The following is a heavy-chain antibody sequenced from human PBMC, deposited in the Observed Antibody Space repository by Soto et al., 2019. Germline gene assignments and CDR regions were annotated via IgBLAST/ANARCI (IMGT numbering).Heavy chain of an antibody. CDR2: IGVYNGKT. D-gene: IGHD2-2*02. CDR1: GYTFTKYG. Sequence: QEQLVQSGGEVKKPGASVRVSCKASGYTFTKYGITWVRQAPGQGLEWMGWIGVYNGKTNYARKLQGRVIMTADTSASTAYMELSSLRSDDPAVYYCSRARYCTSPSCYNHYYYGMDIWGQGTTVSVSS. CDR3: SRARYCTSPSCYNHYYYGMDI. V-gene: IGHV1-18*04. J-gene: IGHJ6*02.